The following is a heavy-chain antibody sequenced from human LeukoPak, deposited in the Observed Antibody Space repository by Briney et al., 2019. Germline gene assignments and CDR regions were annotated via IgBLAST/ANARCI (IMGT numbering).Heavy chain of an antibody. D-gene: IGHD1-14*01. V-gene: IGHV4-59*08. Sequence: NPSETLSLTSTVSGGSLSSYNWSWMPHTPEKGLEWLAYIYYSGSTNYNPSLKSRVTISVDTSKNQFSLTLRSVTAADTAVYYCARHATENLGENRYSYYMDVWGKGTTVTVSS. CDR2: IYYSGST. J-gene: IGHJ6*03. CDR1: GGSLSSYN. CDR3: ARHATENLGENRYSYYMDV.